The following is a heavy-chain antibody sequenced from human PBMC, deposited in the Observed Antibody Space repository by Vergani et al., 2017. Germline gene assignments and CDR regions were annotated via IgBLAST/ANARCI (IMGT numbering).Heavy chain of an antibody. V-gene: IGHV3-23*01. CDR2: ISGSGGST. CDR1: GFTFSSYA. CDR3: AKDRLVVTAAHNWFDP. J-gene: IGHJ5*02. Sequence: EVQLLESGGGLVQPGGSLRLSCAASGFTFSSYAMSWVRQAPGKGLEWVSAISGSGGSTYYADSVKGRFTISRDNSKNTLYLQMNSLRAEDTAVYYCAKDRLVVTAAHNWFDPWGQGTLVTVSS. D-gene: IGHD2-2*01.